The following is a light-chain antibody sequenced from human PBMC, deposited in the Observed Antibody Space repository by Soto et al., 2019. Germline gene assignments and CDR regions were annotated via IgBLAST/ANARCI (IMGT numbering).Light chain of an antibody. CDR1: QNVAGRY. CDR2: GAS. CDR3: QQYNSWPPIT. Sequence: EIVLTQSPGTLSLSPGEKATLSCRASQNVAGRYLAWYQQKPGQSPRLLIYGASNRATGIADRFSASGSGTDFTLTISRLQPEDFAVYSCQQYNSWPPITFGQGTRLEIK. V-gene: IGKV3-20*01. J-gene: IGKJ5*01.